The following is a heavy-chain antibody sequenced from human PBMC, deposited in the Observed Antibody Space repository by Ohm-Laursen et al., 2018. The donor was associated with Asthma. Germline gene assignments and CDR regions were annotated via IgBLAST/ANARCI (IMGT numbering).Heavy chain of an antibody. CDR2: VSYDGSNT. D-gene: IGHD2-15*01. J-gene: IGHJ4*02. V-gene: IGHV3-30*18. CDR1: GFTFSSYA. Sequence: SLRLSCSASGFTFSSYAIHWVRQAPGKGLQWVAAVSYDGSNTYYTDSVKGRFTISRDNSKNTLYLQMNSLRAEDTAVYYCAKGYCSGGSCFDYWGQGTLVTVSS. CDR3: AKGYCSGGSCFDY.